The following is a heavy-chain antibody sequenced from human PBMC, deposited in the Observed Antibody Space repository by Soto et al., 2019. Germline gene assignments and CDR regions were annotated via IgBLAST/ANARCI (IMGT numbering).Heavy chain of an antibody. CDR3: ARDLAGVDDS. Sequence: EVQLVESGGGLVQPGGSLRLSCAASGFTFSTYWMHWVRQVPGKGLVWVSRVNPDGTTTNYAASVKGRFTISRDNAKNTVHLQMNSLRVVDTAVYFCARDLAGVDDSWGQGTLVTVSS. V-gene: IGHV3-74*01. J-gene: IGHJ4*02. CDR2: VNPDGTTT. CDR1: GFTFSTYW. D-gene: IGHD7-27*01.